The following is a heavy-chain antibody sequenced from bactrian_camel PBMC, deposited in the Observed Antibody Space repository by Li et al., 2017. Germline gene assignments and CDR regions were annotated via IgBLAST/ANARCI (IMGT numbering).Heavy chain of an antibody. CDR2: IASDGKS. J-gene: IGHJ6*01. CDR1: GYTYSSYC. Sequence: QVQLVESGGGSVQAGGSLRLSCTASGYTYSSYCMGWFRQAPGQQREGVAAIASDGKSNYGDFVEGRFTISKDNAKNTLYLQMDRLRPEDTAMYYCATHEPCLPFLDRRPILEPDFSYWGQGTQVTVS. CDR3: ATHEPCLPFLDRRPILEPDFSY. V-gene: IGHV3S53*01.